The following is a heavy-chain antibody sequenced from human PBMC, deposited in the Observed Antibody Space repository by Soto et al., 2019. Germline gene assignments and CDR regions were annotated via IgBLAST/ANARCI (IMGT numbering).Heavy chain of an antibody. Sequence: QVQLVESGGGVVQPGRSLRLSCAASGFTFSSYAMHWVRQAPGKGLEWVVVISYDGNNKYYADSVKGRFTISRDNSKNTLYLQMNSLRTEDTAVYYCARRGYGMDVRGQGTTVTVSS. V-gene: IGHV3-30-3*01. J-gene: IGHJ6*02. CDR2: ISYDGNNK. CDR1: GFTFSSYA. CDR3: ARRGYGMDV.